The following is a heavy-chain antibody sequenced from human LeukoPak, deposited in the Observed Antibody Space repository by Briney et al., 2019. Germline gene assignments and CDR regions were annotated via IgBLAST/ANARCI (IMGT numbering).Heavy chain of an antibody. CDR1: GFTFSSYA. Sequence: GGSLRLSCAASGFTFSSYAMHWVRQAPGKGLEWVAVISYDGSNKHYADSVKGRFTISRDNSKNTLYLQMNSLRAEDTAVYYCAREISDSSSYFDYWGQGTLVTVSS. J-gene: IGHJ4*02. CDR3: AREISDSSSYFDY. D-gene: IGHD6-13*01. CDR2: ISYDGSNK. V-gene: IGHV3-30*04.